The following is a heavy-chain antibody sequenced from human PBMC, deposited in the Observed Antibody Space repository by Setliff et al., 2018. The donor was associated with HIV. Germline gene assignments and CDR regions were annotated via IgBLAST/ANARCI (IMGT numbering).Heavy chain of an antibody. Sequence: GGSLRLSCAASGFTFGDYAIHWVRQAPGKGLEWVTVISYDGSYKNYADSVKGRFTISRDNSKNSLNLQMNSLRAEDTAVYYCVRDHRPSNHNWHHWFDPWGQGTLVTVSS. CDR3: VRDHRPSNHNWHHWFDP. D-gene: IGHD1-1*01. CDR1: GFTFGDYA. J-gene: IGHJ5*02. V-gene: IGHV3-30*04. CDR2: ISYDGSYK.